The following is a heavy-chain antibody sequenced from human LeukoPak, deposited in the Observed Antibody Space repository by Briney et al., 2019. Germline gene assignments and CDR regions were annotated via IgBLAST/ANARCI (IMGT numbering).Heavy chain of an antibody. Sequence: SETLSLTCTVSGGSISSYYWSWIRQPAGKGLEWIGRIYTSGSTNYNPSLKSRVTMSVDTSKNQFSLELSPVTAADTAVYYCARDLGVVPAAIHYYMDVWGKGTTVTVSS. CDR1: GGSISSYY. V-gene: IGHV4-4*07. CDR3: ARDLGVVPAAIHYYMDV. CDR2: IYTSGST. J-gene: IGHJ6*03. D-gene: IGHD2-2*01.